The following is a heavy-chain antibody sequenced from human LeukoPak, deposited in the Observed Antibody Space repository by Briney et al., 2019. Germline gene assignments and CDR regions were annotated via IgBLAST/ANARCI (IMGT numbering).Heavy chain of an antibody. J-gene: IGHJ5*02. CDR1: GVSISSGDYF. V-gene: IGHV4-30-4*02. D-gene: IGHD1-26*01. CDR2: IYHSGST. Sequence: SETLSLTCTVSGVSISSGDYFWSWIRQPPRKGLEWIGYIYHSGSTYYNPSFKSRVSISADTSKNHASLTLTSVTAAHTAMYYCVRGRTISWDHWFDTWGQGTLVTVSS. CDR3: VRGRTISWDHWFDT.